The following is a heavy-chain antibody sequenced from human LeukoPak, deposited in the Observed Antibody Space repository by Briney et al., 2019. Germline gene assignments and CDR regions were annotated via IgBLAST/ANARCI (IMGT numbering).Heavy chain of an antibody. CDR2: IYWNDDK. J-gene: IGHJ4*02. V-gene: IGHV2-5*01. CDR1: GFSLSTSGVG. CDR3: AHRSQVLVGATALYYFDY. Sequence: SGPTLVNPTQTLTLTCTFSGFSLSTSGVGVGWIRQPPGKALEWLALIYWNDDKRYSPSLKSRLTITKDTSKNQVVLTMTNMDPVDTATYYCAHRSQVLVGATALYYFDYWGQGTLVTVSS. D-gene: IGHD1-26*01.